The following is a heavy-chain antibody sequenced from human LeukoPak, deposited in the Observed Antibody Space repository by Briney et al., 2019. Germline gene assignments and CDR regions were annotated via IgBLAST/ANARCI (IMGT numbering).Heavy chain of an antibody. D-gene: IGHD6-13*01. CDR3: ARDSRHLSSTRGGLKESRGAFFDY. CDR2: ITASGDRT. CDR1: GFTFSDYV. V-gene: IGHV3-23*01. Sequence: GGSLRLSCAASGFTFSDYVMIWVRQAPGKVLEWVSGITASGDRTFYGDSVRGRFTMSRDNSKNTVYLQMNSLRAEDTALYYCARDSRHLSSTRGGLKESRGAFFDYWGQGTLVTVSS. J-gene: IGHJ4*02.